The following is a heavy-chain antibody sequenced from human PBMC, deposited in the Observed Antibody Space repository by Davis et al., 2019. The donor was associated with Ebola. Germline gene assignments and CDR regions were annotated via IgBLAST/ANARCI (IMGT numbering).Heavy chain of an antibody. CDR3: ARDSAGYSSSLLGY. CDR2: ISSSGSTI. V-gene: IGHV3-11*04. CDR1: GFTFSDYY. D-gene: IGHD6-13*01. Sequence: GESLKISCAASGFTFSDYYMSWIRQAPGKGLEWVSYISSSGSTIYYADSVKGRFTISRDNAKNSLYLQMNSLRAEDTAVYYCARDSAGYSSSLLGYWGQGTLVTVSS. J-gene: IGHJ4*02.